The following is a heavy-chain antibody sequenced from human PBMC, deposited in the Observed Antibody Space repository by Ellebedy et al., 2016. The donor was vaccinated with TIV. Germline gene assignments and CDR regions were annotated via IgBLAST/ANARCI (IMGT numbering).Heavy chain of an antibody. CDR3: AREDIVVVRDGMDV. D-gene: IGHD2-2*01. Sequence: GESLKISCTASGFSISDYYMSWVRQAPGKGLEWVSYISGGCANIQYADSVNGRFTISRDNARNSLYLQMNRLRTEDTAVYYCAREDIVVVRDGMDVWGQGTTVRVSS. CDR1: GFSISDYY. J-gene: IGHJ6*02. V-gene: IGHV3-11*04. CDR2: ISGGCANI.